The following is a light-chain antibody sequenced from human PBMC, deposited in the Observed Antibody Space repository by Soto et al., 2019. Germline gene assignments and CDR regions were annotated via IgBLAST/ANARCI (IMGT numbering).Light chain of an antibody. J-gene: IGKJ4*01. CDR1: QSISNF. Sequence: DIQMTQSPSSLSASVGDRVTITCRASQSISNFLNWFQQKPGKAPKLLLYDASILQSGVPSRFSGSVSGTDFTLTISSLQTEDFATYYCQQSYSTPLTFGGGTKVEIK. V-gene: IGKV1-39*01. CDR2: DAS. CDR3: QQSYSTPLT.